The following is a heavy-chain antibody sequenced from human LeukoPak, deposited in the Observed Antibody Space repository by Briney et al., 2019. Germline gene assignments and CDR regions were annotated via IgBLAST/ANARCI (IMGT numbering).Heavy chain of an antibody. V-gene: IGHV3-23*01. J-gene: IGHJ5*02. CDR3: AKAGAIRFDP. CDR1: GFTFSSYA. D-gene: IGHD2-2*01. CDR2: INGSGGRT. Sequence: GGSLRLSCAASGFTFSSYAMSWVRQAPGKWLEWVSGINGSGGRTYYGASVKGRFTISRDNSKNTLYLQMNSLRAEDTAVYYCAKAGAIRFDPWGQGTLVTVSS.